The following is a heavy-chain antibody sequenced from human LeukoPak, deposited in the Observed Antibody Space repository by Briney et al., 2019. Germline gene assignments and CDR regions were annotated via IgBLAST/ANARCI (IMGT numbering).Heavy chain of an antibody. CDR1: GYTFTSYA. CDR2: INAGNGNT. J-gene: IGHJ1*01. Sequence: GASVKVSCKASGYTFTSYAMHWVRQAPGQRLEWMGWINAGNGNTKYSQEFQGRVTITRDTSASTAYMELSSLRSEDMAVYYCARGGETTVVTPGWYFQHWGQGTLVTVSS. V-gene: IGHV1-3*03. D-gene: IGHD4-23*01. CDR3: ARGGETTVVTPGWYFQH.